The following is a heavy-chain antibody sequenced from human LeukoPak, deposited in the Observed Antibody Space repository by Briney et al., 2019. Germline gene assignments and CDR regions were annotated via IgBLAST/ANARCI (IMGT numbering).Heavy chain of an antibody. Sequence: PGGSLTLSCAASGFTVSSNYLSWVRQPPGKGLEWVAVIYCGGSTYYADSVKSRVTISRDKSKNQLHLQMNSLSAADTTVYSFAGAGVGCTKYAFDIWGQGTMVTVSS. CDR3: AGAGVGCTKYAFDI. J-gene: IGHJ3*02. CDR2: IYCGGST. CDR1: GFTVSSNY. D-gene: IGHD1-26*01. V-gene: IGHV3-53*01.